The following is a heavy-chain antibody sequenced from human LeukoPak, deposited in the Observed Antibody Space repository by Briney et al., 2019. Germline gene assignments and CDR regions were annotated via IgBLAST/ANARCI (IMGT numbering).Heavy chain of an antibody. V-gene: IGHV3-53*01. CDR2: IYNDGRT. CDR1: GFTVNNKY. CDR3: ARGPFLSGYLDAFDI. Sequence: GGSLRLSCAASGFTVNNKYMTWVRQAPGKGLEWVSLIYNDGRTYCADSVKGRCTISRDNLKNVLYLQMNSLKVEDTALYYCARGPFLSGYLDAFDIWGQGTVVTVSS. J-gene: IGHJ3*02. D-gene: IGHD3-22*01.